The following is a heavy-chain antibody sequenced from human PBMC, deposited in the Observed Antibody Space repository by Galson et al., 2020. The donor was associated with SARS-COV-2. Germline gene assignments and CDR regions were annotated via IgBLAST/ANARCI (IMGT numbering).Heavy chain of an antibody. D-gene: IGHD3-9*01. V-gene: IGHV4-31*03. CDR2: IYYSGST. CDR3: ARTALLRYFDWSPSFGNWFDP. J-gene: IGHJ5*02. CDR1: GGSISSGGYY. Sequence: ASETLFLTCTVSGGSISSGGYYWSWIRQHPGKGLEWIGYIYYSGSTYYNPSLKSRVTISVDTSKNQFSLKLSSVTAADTAVYYCARTALLRYFDWSPSFGNWFDPWGQGTLVTVSS.